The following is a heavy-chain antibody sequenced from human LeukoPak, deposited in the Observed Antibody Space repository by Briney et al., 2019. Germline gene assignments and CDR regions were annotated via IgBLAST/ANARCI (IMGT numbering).Heavy chain of an antibody. CDR1: GGSISSYY. J-gene: IGHJ4*02. CDR2: IYYSGST. V-gene: IGHV4-59*12. CDR3: ARDRRTYYDFWSGYFGY. D-gene: IGHD3-3*01. Sequence: PSETLSLTCTVSGGSISSYYWSWIRQPPGKGLEWIGYIYYSGSTNYNPSLKSRVTISVDTSKNQFSLKLSSVTAADTAVYYCARDRRTYYDFWSGYFGYWGQGTLVTVSS.